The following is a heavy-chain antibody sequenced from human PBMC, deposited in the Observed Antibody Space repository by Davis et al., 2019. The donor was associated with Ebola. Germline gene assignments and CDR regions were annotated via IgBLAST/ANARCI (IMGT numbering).Heavy chain of an antibody. D-gene: IGHD6-19*01. V-gene: IGHV3-74*01. CDR2: INSDGSST. CDR3: AKAPTLDSSGLRRSGLFDY. Sequence: GESLKISCAASGFTFSSYWMNWVRQAPGKGLEWVSGINSDGSSTSYADSVKGRFTISRDNAKNTLYLQMNSLGAEDTALYYCAKAPTLDSSGLRRSGLFDYWGQGTLVTVSS. CDR1: GFTFSSYW. J-gene: IGHJ4*02.